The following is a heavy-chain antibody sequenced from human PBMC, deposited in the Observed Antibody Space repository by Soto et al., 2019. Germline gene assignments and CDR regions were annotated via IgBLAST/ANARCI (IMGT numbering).Heavy chain of an antibody. Sequence: GGSLRLSCAASGFTFSSYGMHWVRQAPGKGLEWVAVISYDGSNKYYADSVKGRFTISRDNSKNTLCLQMNSLRAEDTAVYYCAKPGCSGGSCYSSHWFDPWGQGTLVTVSS. J-gene: IGHJ5*02. CDR3: AKPGCSGGSCYSSHWFDP. V-gene: IGHV3-30*18. D-gene: IGHD2-15*01. CDR2: ISYDGSNK. CDR1: GFTFSSYG.